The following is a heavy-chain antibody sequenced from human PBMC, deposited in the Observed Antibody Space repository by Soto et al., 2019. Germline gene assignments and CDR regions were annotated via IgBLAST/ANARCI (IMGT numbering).Heavy chain of an antibody. CDR2: ISGGGSNT. D-gene: IGHD2-15*01. V-gene: IGHV3-23*01. J-gene: IGHJ4*02. CDR3: AKDSNKYSSSLSGRDFDY. CDR1: GFPFSSYV. Sequence: EVQLLESGGGLVQRGGSLRLSCAASGFPFSSYVMAWVRQAPGKGLEWVSGISGGGSNTFYADSVKGRFTISRDNSKNNLLLQMNSLGAEDTAVYYCAKDSNKYSSSLSGRDFDYWGQGIRVTVSS.